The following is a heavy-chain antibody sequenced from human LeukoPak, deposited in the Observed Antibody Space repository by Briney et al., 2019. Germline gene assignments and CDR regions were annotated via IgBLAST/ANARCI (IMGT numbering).Heavy chain of an antibody. D-gene: IGHD5-24*01. CDR1: GGSISSHY. CDR2: ISYSGST. CDR3: TRDRRDGYNYVDI. V-gene: IGHV4-59*11. Sequence: SETLSLTCTVSGGSISSHYWSWIRQPPGKGLDWIGYISYSGSTNYNPSLKSRVTMSVDTSKNQFSLKLSSVTAADTAVYYCTRDRRDGYNYVDIWGQGTLVTVSS. J-gene: IGHJ4*02.